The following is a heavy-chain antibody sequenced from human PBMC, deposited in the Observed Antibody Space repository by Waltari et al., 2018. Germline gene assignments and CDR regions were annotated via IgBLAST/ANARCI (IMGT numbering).Heavy chain of an antibody. D-gene: IGHD3-10*01. Sequence: QLQLQESGPGLVKPSETLSLTCTVSGGSISSSSYYWGWIRQPPGKGLEWIGSIYYSGSTYYNPSLKSRVTMSVDTSKNQFSLKLSSVTAADTAVYYCARSRDYGSGSYSPYFDYWGQGTLVTVSS. J-gene: IGHJ4*02. CDR2: IYYSGST. CDR1: GGSISSSSYY. V-gene: IGHV4-39*07. CDR3: ARSRDYGSGSYSPYFDY.